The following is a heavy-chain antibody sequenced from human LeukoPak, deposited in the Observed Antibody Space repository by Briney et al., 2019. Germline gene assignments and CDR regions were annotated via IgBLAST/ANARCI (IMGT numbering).Heavy chain of an antibody. Sequence: GGSLRLSCAASGFTFSSYSMNWVRQAPGKGLEWVSSISSSSNYIYYADSVKGRFTISRDNAKNSLYLQMNSLRSDDTAVYYCARGTPKLLWFGELLTFDYWGQGTLVTVSS. CDR2: ISSSSNYI. J-gene: IGHJ4*02. V-gene: IGHV3-21*04. CDR1: GFTFSSYS. D-gene: IGHD3-10*01. CDR3: ARGTPKLLWFGELLTFDY.